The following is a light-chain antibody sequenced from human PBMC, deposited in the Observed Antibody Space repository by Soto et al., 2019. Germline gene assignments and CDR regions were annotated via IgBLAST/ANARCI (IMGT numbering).Light chain of an antibody. CDR1: QAIRNN. Sequence: AIQMTQSPSSLSASVGDRVTITCRPSQAIRNNLGWYQQKPGKAPNLLIYAASSLQSGVPSRFSGSGSGTNFTLTISSLQPEDSASYYCQQYYNSVLTFGGGTKVEIK. CDR2: AAS. V-gene: IGKV1-6*01. J-gene: IGKJ4*01. CDR3: QQYYNSVLT.